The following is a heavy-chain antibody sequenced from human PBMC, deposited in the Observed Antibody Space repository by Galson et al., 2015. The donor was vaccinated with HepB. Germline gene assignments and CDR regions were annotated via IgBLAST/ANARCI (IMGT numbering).Heavy chain of an antibody. CDR1: GFTFSDYY. V-gene: IGHV3-11*06. J-gene: IGHJ4*02. D-gene: IGHD6-25*01. Sequence: SLRLSCAASGFTFSDYYMSWIRQAPGKGLEWVSYISSSSSYTNYADSVKGRFTISRDNAKNSLYLQMNSLRAEDTAVYYCAGTHSSGIVFDYWGQGTLVTVSS. CDR3: AGTHSSGIVFDY. CDR2: ISSSSSYT.